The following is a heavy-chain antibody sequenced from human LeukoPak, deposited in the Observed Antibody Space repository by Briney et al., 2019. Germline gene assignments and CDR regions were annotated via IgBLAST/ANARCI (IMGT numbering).Heavy chain of an antibody. CDR1: GYTFTSYY. D-gene: IGHD6-13*01. Sequence: GASVKVSCKASGYTFTSYYMHWVRQAPGQGLGWMGIINPSGGSTSYAQKFQGRVTMTRDTSTSTVYMELSSLRSEDTAVYYCARDLLVESSSWLNWFDPWGQGTLVTVSS. CDR3: ARDLLVESSSWLNWFDP. J-gene: IGHJ5*02. CDR2: INPSGGST. V-gene: IGHV1-46*01.